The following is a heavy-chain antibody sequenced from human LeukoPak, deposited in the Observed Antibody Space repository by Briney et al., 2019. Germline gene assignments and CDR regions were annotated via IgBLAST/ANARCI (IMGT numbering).Heavy chain of an antibody. D-gene: IGHD1-1*01. Sequence: GGSLRLSCAASGFTFSSYWMHWVRQAPGKGLVWVSRIDRDGSSTNYADSVKGRFTISRDNAKNTLYLQMNSLRAEDTAVYYCARHGQLWGFDYWGQGTLVTVSS. V-gene: IGHV3-74*01. CDR1: GFTFSSYW. CDR3: ARHGQLWGFDY. J-gene: IGHJ4*02. CDR2: IDRDGSST.